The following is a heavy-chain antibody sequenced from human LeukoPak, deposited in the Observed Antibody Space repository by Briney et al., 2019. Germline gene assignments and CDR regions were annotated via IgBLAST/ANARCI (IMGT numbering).Heavy chain of an antibody. CDR1: GYTFAGYY. Sequence: VASVKVSCKTSGYTFAGYYMHWVRQAPGQGLEWMGWINPNSGGTNYAQKFQGRVTMTRDTSISTAYTELSRLRSDDTAVYHCAISPIAIAAAGTTPIDYWGQGTLVTVSS. CDR3: AISPIAIAAAGTTPIDY. D-gene: IGHD6-13*01. J-gene: IGHJ4*02. V-gene: IGHV1-2*02. CDR2: INPNSGGT.